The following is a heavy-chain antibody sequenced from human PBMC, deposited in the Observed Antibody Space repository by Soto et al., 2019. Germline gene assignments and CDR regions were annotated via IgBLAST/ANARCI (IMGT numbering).Heavy chain of an antibody. CDR1: GFSFSSYA. V-gene: IGHV3-23*01. Sequence: EAQLLESGGSLVQPGGSLRLSCAASGFSFSSYAMNWVRQAPGQGLEWVSIISGAGDRTYYADSVKGRLTISRDNSKNILYLQMNSLRAEDTAVYHCAKATRGPLSSRSSDANHFDSWGQGTLVTVSS. D-gene: IGHD6-13*01. CDR2: ISGAGDRT. J-gene: IGHJ4*02. CDR3: AKATRGPLSSRSSDANHFDS.